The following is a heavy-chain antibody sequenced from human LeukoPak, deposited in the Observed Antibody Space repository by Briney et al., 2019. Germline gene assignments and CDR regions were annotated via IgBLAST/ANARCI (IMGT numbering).Heavy chain of an antibody. Sequence: SLRLSCAASGFTFSSYAMHWVRQAPGKGLEWVAVISYDGSNKYYADSVKGRFTISRDNSKKTLYLRKNSLRAEDTGVYYGARIGPTEYWGQGTLVTVSS. J-gene: IGHJ4*02. CDR2: ISYDGSNK. CDR3: ARIGPTEY. CDR1: GFTFSSYA. V-gene: IGHV3-30-3*01.